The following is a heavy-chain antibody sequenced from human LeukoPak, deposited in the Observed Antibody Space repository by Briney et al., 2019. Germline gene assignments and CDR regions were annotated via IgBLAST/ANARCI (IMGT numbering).Heavy chain of an antibody. J-gene: IGHJ5*02. CDR3: ARQVEGNDDWFDP. CDR1: GGSISSYY. D-gene: IGHD2-15*01. V-gene: IGHV4-59*08. Sequence: KPSETLSLTCTVSGGSISSYYWSWIRQPPGKGLEWIGYIYYSGSTNYNPSLKSRVTISVDTSKNQFSLKLSSVTAADTAVYYCARQVEGNDDWFDPWGQGTLVTVSS. CDR2: IYYSGST.